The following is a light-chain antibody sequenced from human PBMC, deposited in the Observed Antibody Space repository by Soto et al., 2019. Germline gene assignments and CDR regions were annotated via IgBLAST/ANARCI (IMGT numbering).Light chain of an antibody. V-gene: IGKV1-5*01. CDR3: LQHNSSPLT. CDR2: AVS. CDR1: QSISTW. J-gene: IGKJ4*01. Sequence: DIQMTQSPSTLSASLEDRATITCRASQSISTWLAWYQQKPGEAPKRLIYAVSNLHSGVPSRFSGSGSGTEFTLTISSLQPEDFATYHCLQHNSSPLTFGGGTKVDIK.